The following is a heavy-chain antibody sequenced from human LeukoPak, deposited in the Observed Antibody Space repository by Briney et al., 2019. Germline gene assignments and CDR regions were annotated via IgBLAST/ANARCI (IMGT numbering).Heavy chain of an antibody. CDR1: GDSIASYY. V-gene: IGHV4-4*09. CDR2: IDASGRT. D-gene: IGHD5-24*01. Sequence: PSETLSLTCSVSGDSIASYYWSWIRQPPGKGLEWLGYIDASGRTGYNPSLHSRVTISEDTSKNQISLKKRSVTATDTAVYYCARHGRERATQNQGDAFDIWGQGTMVIVSS. CDR3: ARHGRERATQNQGDAFDI. J-gene: IGHJ3*02.